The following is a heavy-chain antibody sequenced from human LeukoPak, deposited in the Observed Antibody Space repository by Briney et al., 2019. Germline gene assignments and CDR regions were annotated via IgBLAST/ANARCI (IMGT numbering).Heavy chain of an antibody. D-gene: IGHD6-13*01. V-gene: IGHV1-46*03. CDR3: ARGGAEQQLVLSWFDP. Sequence: ASVKVSCKASGYTFTSYYMHWVRQAPGQGLEWMGIINPSGGSTSYAQTFQGRVTMTRDTSTSTVYMELSSLRSEDTAVYYCARGGAEQQLVLSWFDPWGQGTLVTVSS. CDR2: INPSGGST. CDR1: GYTFTSYY. J-gene: IGHJ5*02.